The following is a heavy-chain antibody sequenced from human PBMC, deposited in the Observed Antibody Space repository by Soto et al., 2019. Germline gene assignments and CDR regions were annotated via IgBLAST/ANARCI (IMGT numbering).Heavy chain of an antibody. CDR2: VYKTGET. CDR1: GGSVSTGMKY. D-gene: IGHD3-10*01. J-gene: IGHJ6*02. V-gene: IGHV4-61*01. CDR3: MKAHESGDFLGMSV. Sequence: SETLSLTCTVSGGSVSTGMKYWGWVRQPPGKALEFIGYVYKTGETLLNSSLKSRVTLSMETSKNQFSLTLSSVTAADTAVYFCMKAHESGDFLGMSVWGPGTTVT.